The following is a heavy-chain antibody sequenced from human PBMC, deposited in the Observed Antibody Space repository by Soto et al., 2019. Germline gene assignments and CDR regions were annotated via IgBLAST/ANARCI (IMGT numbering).Heavy chain of an antibody. CDR1: GGSISNSSYL. Sequence: SETLSLTCTVSGGSISNSSYLWGWIRQPPGKGLQWIGYIYYSGSTYYNPSLKSRVTISVDTSKNQFSLKLSSVTAADTAVYYCASCAESLYYYYGMDVWGQGTTVTVSS. V-gene: IGHV4-31*03. CDR2: IYYSGST. D-gene: IGHD3-10*01. CDR3: ASCAESLYYYYGMDV. J-gene: IGHJ6*02.